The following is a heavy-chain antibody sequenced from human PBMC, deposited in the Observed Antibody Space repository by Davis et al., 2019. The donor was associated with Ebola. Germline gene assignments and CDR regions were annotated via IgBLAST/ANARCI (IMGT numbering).Heavy chain of an antibody. V-gene: IGHV1-2*02. CDR3: ARGNYYYDSSAYSTCFDP. CDR1: GYTFTGYY. J-gene: IGHJ5*02. D-gene: IGHD3-22*01. Sequence: ASVQVSCKASGYTFTGYYMLWLRQAPGQGLEWMGWINPNSGGTNYAQKFQGRVTMTRDTSISTAYMELGRVGSDDTAVYYCARGNYYYDSSAYSTCFDPWGQGTLVTVSS. CDR2: INPNSGGT.